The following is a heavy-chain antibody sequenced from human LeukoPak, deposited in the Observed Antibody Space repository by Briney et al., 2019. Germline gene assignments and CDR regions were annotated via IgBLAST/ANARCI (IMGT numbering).Heavy chain of an antibody. V-gene: IGHV3-21*01. CDR1: GFTFSGYS. CDR3: ARGGRSTYFDWSPDY. D-gene: IGHD3-9*01. CDR2: ISSNSYI. Sequence: GGSLRLSCAASGFTFSGYSMNWVRQAPGKGLEWVSSISSNSYINYYDSAKGRFTISRDNARNSLYLQMDSLRAEDAAVYYCARGGRSTYFDWSPDYWGQGTLVTVSS. J-gene: IGHJ4*02.